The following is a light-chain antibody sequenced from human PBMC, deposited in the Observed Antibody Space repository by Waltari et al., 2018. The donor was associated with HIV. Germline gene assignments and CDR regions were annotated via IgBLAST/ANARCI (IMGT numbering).Light chain of an antibody. J-gene: IGKJ1*01. CDR3: QQYGSSPQT. V-gene: IGKV3-20*01. CDR2: GAS. CDR1: QTVSSTS. Sequence: EIVLTPSPGTLSLSPGERATLSCRASQTVSSTSLAWYQQKAGQAPRLLIYGASSRATGIADRCSGSGSGTDFTLTISRLEPEDVAVYYCQQYGSSPQTFGQGTKVESK.